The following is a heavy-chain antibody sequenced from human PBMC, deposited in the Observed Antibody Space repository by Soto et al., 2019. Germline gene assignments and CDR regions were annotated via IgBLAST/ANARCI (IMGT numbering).Heavy chain of an antibody. CDR3: ARRYGLSAFDI. J-gene: IGHJ3*02. Sequence: SETLSLTCTVSGGSISSFYWSWIRQPPGKGLEWIGDIYYSGSTNYNPSLKSRVTISVDTSKNQFSLKLSSVTAADTAVYFCARRYGLSAFDIWGQGTMVT. CDR2: IYYSGST. D-gene: IGHD3-10*01. V-gene: IGHV4-59*08. CDR1: GGSISSFY.